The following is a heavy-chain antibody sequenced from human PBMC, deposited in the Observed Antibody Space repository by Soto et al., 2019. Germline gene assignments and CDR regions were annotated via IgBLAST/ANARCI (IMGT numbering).Heavy chain of an antibody. CDR3: AGRSTTARGVVY. CDR1: GGPIISTNHY. CDR2: TYYSGTT. J-gene: IGHJ4*02. Sequence: QLQLRESGPGLVKPSETLSLTCTVSGGPIISTNHYWGWIRQPPGKGLEWIGNTYYSGTTYYNPSPKRRVTMSVETSKGKFSLKWSSLTVADTAVYFCAGRSTTARGVVYCGQRTLVTVSS. D-gene: IGHD1-1*01. V-gene: IGHV4-39*01.